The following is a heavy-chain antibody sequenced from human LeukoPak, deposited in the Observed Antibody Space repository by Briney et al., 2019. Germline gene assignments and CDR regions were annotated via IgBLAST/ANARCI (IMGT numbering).Heavy chain of an antibody. V-gene: IGHV4-4*07. CDR2: IYTSGST. J-gene: IGHJ3*02. D-gene: IGHD3-22*01. CDR3: ASDNYDPGAFDI. CDR1: GVSISSYY. Sequence: SETLSLTCSVSGVSISSYYWSWIRQPAGKGLEWIGRIYTSGSTNYNPSLKSRVTMSVDTSKNQFSLKLSSVTAADTAVYYCASDNYDPGAFDIWGQGTMVTVSS.